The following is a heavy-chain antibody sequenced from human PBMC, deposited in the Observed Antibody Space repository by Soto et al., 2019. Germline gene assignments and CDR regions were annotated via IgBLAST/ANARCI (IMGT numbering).Heavy chain of an antibody. D-gene: IGHD2-15*01. CDR3: AKGIVVAGRTHYFDY. J-gene: IGHJ4*02. CDR2: IKQDGSEK. V-gene: IGHV3-7*03. Sequence: GGSLRLSCAASGFTFSSYWMSWVRQAPGKGLEWVANIKQDGSEKYYVDSVKGRFTISRDNAKNTLYLQMDSLRAEDTAVYFCAKGIVVAGRTHYFDYWGQGALVTVSS. CDR1: GFTFSSYW.